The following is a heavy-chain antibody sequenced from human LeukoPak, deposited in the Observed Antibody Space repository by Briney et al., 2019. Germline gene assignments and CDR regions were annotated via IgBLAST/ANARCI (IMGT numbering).Heavy chain of an antibody. CDR2: IYTSGST. D-gene: IGHD2-2*02. V-gene: IGHV4-61*02. CDR1: GGSISSGTYY. J-gene: IGHJ3*02. CDR3: ARDVAITTCYIRPDASDI. Sequence: PSETLSLTCTVSGGSISSGTYYWSWIRQPAGKGLEWIGRIYTSGSTNYNPSLKSRVTISLDTSKNQFSLKLSSVTAADTAVYYCARDVAITTCYIRPDASDIWGQGTMVTVSS.